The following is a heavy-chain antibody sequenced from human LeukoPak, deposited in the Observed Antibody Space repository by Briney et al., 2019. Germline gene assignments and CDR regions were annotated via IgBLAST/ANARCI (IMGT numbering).Heavy chain of an antibody. D-gene: IGHD3-22*01. CDR2: IIPIFGTA. J-gene: IGHJ1*01. CDR1: GGTFSSYA. Sequence: SVKVSCKASGGTFSSYAISWVRQAPGQGLEWMGGIIPIFGTANYAQKFQGRVTITTDESTSTAYMELSSLRSEDTAVYYCARDREVQYYYDSSGYYYRYFQHWGQGTLVTVSS. V-gene: IGHV1-69*05. CDR3: ARDREVQYYYDSSGYYYRYFQH.